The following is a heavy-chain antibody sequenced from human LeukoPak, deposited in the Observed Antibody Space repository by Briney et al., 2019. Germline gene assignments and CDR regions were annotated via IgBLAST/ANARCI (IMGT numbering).Heavy chain of an antibody. Sequence: GGSLRLSCTASGFTFSSYEMNWVHQAPGKGLEWVSSISSSSIYIYYADSVKGRFTVSRDNAKNSLYLQMNSLRAEDTAVYYCARGRYNYGYIYDYWGQGTLVTVSS. CDR2: ISSSSIYI. CDR1: GFTFSSYE. J-gene: IGHJ4*02. D-gene: IGHD5-18*01. CDR3: ARGRYNYGYIYDY. V-gene: IGHV3-21*01.